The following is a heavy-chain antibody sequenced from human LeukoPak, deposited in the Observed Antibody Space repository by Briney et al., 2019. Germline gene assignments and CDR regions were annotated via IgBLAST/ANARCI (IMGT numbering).Heavy chain of an antibody. Sequence: PGGSLRLSCAASGFTFSTFELNWVRQAPGKGLEWVSYISSSGTTVYYADSVKGRFTISRDNAKSALYLQMNSLRAEDTAVYYCAGGLGSYSPDYWGQGTLVTVSS. CDR1: GFTFSTFE. CDR2: ISSSGTTV. CDR3: AGGLGSYSPDY. J-gene: IGHJ4*02. D-gene: IGHD3-10*01. V-gene: IGHV3-48*03.